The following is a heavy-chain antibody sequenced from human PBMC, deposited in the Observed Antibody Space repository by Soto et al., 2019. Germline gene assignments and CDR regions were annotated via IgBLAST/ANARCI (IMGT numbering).Heavy chain of an antibody. CDR2: IYRTGST. CDR1: GGSFTSNNW. J-gene: IGHJ4*02. D-gene: IGHD1-7*01. V-gene: IGHV4-4*02. Sequence: QVQLQESGPGLVKPSGTLSLTCAVSGGSFTSNNWWTWVLQPPGQGLDSIGEIYRTGSTNYNPSLKSRVTISLDKSENPYSLKLTSLTAADTAVYYCASRDPGTSVDYWGQGTLVTVSS. CDR3: ASRDPGTSVDY.